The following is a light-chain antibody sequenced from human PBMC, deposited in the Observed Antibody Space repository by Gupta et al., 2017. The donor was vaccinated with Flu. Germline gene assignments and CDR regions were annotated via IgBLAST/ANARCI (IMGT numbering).Light chain of an antibody. Sequence: EIVLTQSPATLSLSPGESATLSCSASQSVSSYLAWYQQKPGQAPRLLIYDASNSATGIPARFSGSGSGTDFTLTISSLEPEDFAVYYCQQRSNWPYSFGQGTKLEIK. V-gene: IGKV3-11*01. J-gene: IGKJ2*03. CDR3: QQRSNWPYS. CDR1: QSVSSY. CDR2: DAS.